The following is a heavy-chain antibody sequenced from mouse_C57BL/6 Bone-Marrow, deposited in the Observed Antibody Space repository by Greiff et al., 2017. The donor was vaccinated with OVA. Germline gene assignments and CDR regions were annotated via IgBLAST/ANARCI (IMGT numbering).Heavy chain of an antibody. CDR2: IWSGGST. D-gene: IGHD2-3*01. Sequence: VQVVESGPGLVQPSQSLSITCTVSGFSLTSYGVHWVRQSPGKGLEWLGVIWSGGSTDYNAAFISRLSISKDNSKSQVFFKMNSLQADDTAIYYCARSIYDGYYVPFAYWGQGTLVTVSA. CDR3: ARSIYDGYYVPFAY. V-gene: IGHV2-2*01. J-gene: IGHJ3*01. CDR1: GFSLTSYG.